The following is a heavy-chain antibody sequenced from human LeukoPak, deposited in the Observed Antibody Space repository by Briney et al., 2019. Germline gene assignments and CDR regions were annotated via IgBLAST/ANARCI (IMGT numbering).Heavy chain of an antibody. CDR1: GCTFTSNG. V-gene: IGHV1-18*01. CDR3: ASSPGTKKLDFDY. J-gene: IGHJ4*02. Sequence: ASVKVSCKASGCTFTSNGISWVRQAPGQGLEWVGWISAYNGNTNYAQKLQGRVTMTTDTSTSTAYMELRSLRSDDTAVYYCASSPGTKKLDFDYWGQGTLVTVSS. CDR2: ISAYNGNT. D-gene: IGHD1-7*01.